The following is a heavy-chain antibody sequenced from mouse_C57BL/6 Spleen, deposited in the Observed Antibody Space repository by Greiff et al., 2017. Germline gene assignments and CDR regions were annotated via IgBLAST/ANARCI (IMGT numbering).Heavy chain of an antibody. V-gene: IGHV1-53*01. Sequence: QVQLQQPGTELVQPGASVKLSCKASGYTFTSYWMPWVKQRPGQGLEWIGNINPSTGGTHYNETFKSKATLTVDKSASTAYMPLRSLTSEDSAVDYCARGDGYDRDDVDDWGQGTTRTVAS. CDR1: GYTFTSYW. J-gene: IGHJ2*01. D-gene: IGHD2-2*01. CDR3: ARGDGYDRDDVDD. CDR2: INPSTGGT.